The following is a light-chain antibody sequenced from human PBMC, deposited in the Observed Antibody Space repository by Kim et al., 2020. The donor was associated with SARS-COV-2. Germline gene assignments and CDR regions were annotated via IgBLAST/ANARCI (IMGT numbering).Light chain of an antibody. CDR2: EVT. CDR3: CSYAGSSAYWV. J-gene: IGLJ3*02. V-gene: IGLV2-23*02. CDR1: SRDVGNYNL. Sequence: QSALTQPASVSGSPGQSLTISCTGTSRDVGNYNLVSWYQHHPGKAPKLIIYEVTKWPSGVSNRFSGSKSGNTASLTISGLQPEDEADYYCCSYAGSSAYWVFGGGTQLTVL.